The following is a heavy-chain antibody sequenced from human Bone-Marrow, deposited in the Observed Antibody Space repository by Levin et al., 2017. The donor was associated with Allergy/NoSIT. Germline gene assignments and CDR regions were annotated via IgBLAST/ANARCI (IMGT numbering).Heavy chain of an antibody. J-gene: IGHJ4*02. Sequence: ASVKVSCKASGGTFSSYAISWVRQAPGQGLEWMGGIIPIFGTANYAQKFQGRVTITADESTSTAYMELSSLRSEDTAVYYCGLSNRQKKEYWGQGTLVTVSS. CDR2: IIPIFGTA. CDR1: GGTFSSYA. D-gene: IGHD1-14*01. CDR3: GLSNRQKKEY. V-gene: IGHV1-69*13.